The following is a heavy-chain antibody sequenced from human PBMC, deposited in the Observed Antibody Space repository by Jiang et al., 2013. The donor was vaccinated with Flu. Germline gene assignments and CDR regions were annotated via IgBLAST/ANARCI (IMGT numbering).Heavy chain of an antibody. V-gene: IGHV3-48*02. CDR2: ISSSSSTI. CDR3: ARLGGDG. J-gene: IGHJ4*02. D-gene: IGHD1-26*01. Sequence: WVSYISSSSSTIYYADSVKGRFTISRDNAKNSLYLQMNSLRDEDTAVYYCARLGGDGWGQGTLVTVSS.